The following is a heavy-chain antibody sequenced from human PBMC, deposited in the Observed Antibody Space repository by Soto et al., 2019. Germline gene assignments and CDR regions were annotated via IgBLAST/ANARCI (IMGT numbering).Heavy chain of an antibody. J-gene: IGHJ6*02. V-gene: IGHV3-48*01. CDR2: ISSSGRTI. CDR1: GFTFSSYS. Sequence: PGGSLRLSCAASGFTFSSYSMNWVRQAPGKGLEWVSYISSSGRTIYYADSVKGRFTISRDNAKNSLYLQMNSLRAEDTAVYYCARPTYYYGSGSSEYYYYYVLDVWGQGTTVPVSS. CDR3: ARPTYYYGSGSSEYYYYYVLDV. D-gene: IGHD3-10*01.